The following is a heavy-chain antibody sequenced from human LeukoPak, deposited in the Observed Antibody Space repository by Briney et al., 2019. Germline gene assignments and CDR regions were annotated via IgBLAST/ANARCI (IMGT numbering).Heavy chain of an antibody. J-gene: IGHJ4*02. D-gene: IGHD3/OR15-3a*01. CDR3: ARDPFRAGYFDY. V-gene: IGHV3-30-3*01. CDR2: ISYDGSNK. CDR1: GFTFSSYA. Sequence: GRSLRLSCAASGFTFSSYAMHWVRQAPGEGLEWVAVISYDGSNKYYADSVKGRFTISRDNSKNTLYLQMNSLRAEDTAVYYCARDPFRAGYFDYWGQGTLVTVSS.